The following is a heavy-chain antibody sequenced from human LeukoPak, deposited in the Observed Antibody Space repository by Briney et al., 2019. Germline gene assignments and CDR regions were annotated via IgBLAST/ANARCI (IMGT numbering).Heavy chain of an antibody. D-gene: IGHD2/OR15-2a*01. Sequence: SETLSLTCTVSGGSISSSSYYWGWIRQPPGKGLEWIGSIYYSGSTYYNPSLKSRVTISVDTSKNQFSLKLSSVTAADTAVYYCASISIIHPLGGYYYMDVWGKGTTVTIS. V-gene: IGHV4-39*07. CDR2: IYYSGST. CDR3: ASISIIHPLGGYYYMDV. CDR1: GGSISSSSYY. J-gene: IGHJ6*03.